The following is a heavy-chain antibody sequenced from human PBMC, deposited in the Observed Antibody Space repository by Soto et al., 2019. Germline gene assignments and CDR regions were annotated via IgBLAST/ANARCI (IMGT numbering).Heavy chain of an antibody. CDR3: ATRGLRYFESWFDP. CDR2: FDPEDGET. D-gene: IGHD3-9*01. J-gene: IGHJ5*02. CDR1: GYTLTELS. Sequence: ASVKVSCKVSGYTLTELSMHWVRQAPGKGLEWMGGFDPEDGETIYAQKFQGRVTMTEDTSTDTAYMELSSLRSEDTAVYYCATRGLRYFESWFDPWGQGTLVTVSS. V-gene: IGHV1-24*01.